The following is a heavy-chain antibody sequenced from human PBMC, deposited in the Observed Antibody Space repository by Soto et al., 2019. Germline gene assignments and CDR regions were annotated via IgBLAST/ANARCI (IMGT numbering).Heavy chain of an antibody. CDR3: ARDARAKDHNYCVFYYYVMDV. Sequence: GSLRLSFVGSGFSFSDYIMSWVRQAPVKGLECPSYISLTNSTMYYSASVKGRFTIYRDNAKNSLNLQMNSLRDEDTAVYYCARDARAKDHNYCVFYYYVMDVSGRRTTVAVCS. J-gene: IGHJ6*01. CDR1: GFSFSDYI. CDR2: ISLTNSTM. D-gene: IGHD2-15*01. V-gene: IGHV3-48*02.